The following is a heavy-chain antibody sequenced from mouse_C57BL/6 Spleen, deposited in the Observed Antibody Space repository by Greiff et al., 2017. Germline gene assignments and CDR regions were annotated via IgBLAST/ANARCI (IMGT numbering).Heavy chain of an antibody. J-gene: IGHJ1*03. D-gene: IGHD1-1*01. Sequence: QVQLQPSGPELVKPGASVKISCKASGYAFSSSWMNWVKQRPGKGLEWIGRIYPGDGDTNYNGKFKGKATLTADKSSSTAYMQLSSLTSEDSAVYFCARGYTTVVDWYFDVWGTGTTVTVSS. CDR2: IYPGDGDT. CDR1: GYAFSSSW. CDR3: ARGYTTVVDWYFDV. V-gene: IGHV1-82*01.